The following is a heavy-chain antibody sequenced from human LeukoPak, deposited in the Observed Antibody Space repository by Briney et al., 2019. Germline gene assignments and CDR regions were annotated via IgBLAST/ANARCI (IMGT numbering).Heavy chain of an antibody. Sequence: GESLRLSCEASGFTFSRYWMHWVRQAPGKGLVWVSRIKSDGKTNYADSVKGRFTISRDNAKNTVSLQMDSLRAEDTGVYYCARAPSEVGGYYPEYFRHWGQGTLVTVSS. CDR2: IKSDGKT. CDR1: GFTFSRYW. J-gene: IGHJ1*01. D-gene: IGHD3-22*01. V-gene: IGHV3-74*01. CDR3: ARAPSEVGGYYPEYFRH.